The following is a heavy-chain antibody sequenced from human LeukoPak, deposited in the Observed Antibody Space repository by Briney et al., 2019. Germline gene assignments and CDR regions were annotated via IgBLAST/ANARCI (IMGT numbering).Heavy chain of an antibody. CDR3: ARSGTRRSYASGSPPSY. CDR2: INHSGST. J-gene: IGHJ4*02. CDR1: GGSFSGYY. Sequence: PSETLSLTCAVYGGSFSGYYWSWIRQPPGKGLEWIGEINHSGSTNYNPSLKSRVTISVDTSKNQFSLKLSSVTAADTAVYYCARSGTRRSYASGSPPSYWGQGTLVTVSS. V-gene: IGHV4-34*01. D-gene: IGHD3-10*01.